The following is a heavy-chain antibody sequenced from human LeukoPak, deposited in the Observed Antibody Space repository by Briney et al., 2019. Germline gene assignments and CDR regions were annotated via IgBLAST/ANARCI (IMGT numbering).Heavy chain of an antibody. D-gene: IGHD3-9*01. V-gene: IGHV3-74*03. Sequence: GGSLKLSCAASGFTFSTYWMHWVRQAPGKGLVWVARIRPEGTTTAYADSVKGRFTISRDNAKNTLFLQMNSLSAEDTAVYYCARDLDWILFDYWGQGTLVTVSS. CDR3: ARDLDWILFDY. CDR1: GFTFSTYW. J-gene: IGHJ4*02. CDR2: IRPEGTTT.